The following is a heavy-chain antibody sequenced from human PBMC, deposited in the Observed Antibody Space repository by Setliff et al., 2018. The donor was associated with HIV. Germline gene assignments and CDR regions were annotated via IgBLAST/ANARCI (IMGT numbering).Heavy chain of an antibody. J-gene: IGHJ4*02. CDR2: IYHSGST. V-gene: IGHV4-38-2*02. CDR3: ARDTSLPYYDSSGDFDY. Sequence: SETLSLTCAVSGYSISSGYYWGWIRQPPGKGLEWIGSIYHSGSTYYNPSLKSRVTISVDTSKNQFSLKLSSVTAADTAVYYCARDTSLPYYDSSGDFDYWGQGTLVTVSS. D-gene: IGHD3-22*01. CDR1: GYSISSGYY.